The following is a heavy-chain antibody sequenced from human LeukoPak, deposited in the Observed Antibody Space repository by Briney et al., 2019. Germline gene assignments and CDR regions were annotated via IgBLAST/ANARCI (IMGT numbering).Heavy chain of an antibody. CDR3: AKVIIAAAGGSDY. CDR1: GFSVSSTY. V-gene: IGHV3-53*01. CDR2: IYSGGST. J-gene: IGHJ4*02. D-gene: IGHD6-13*01. Sequence: GGSLRLSCAASGFSVSSTYMSWVRQAPGKGLEWVSVIYSGGSTYYADSVKGRFTISRDNSKNTLYLQMNSLRAEDTAVYYCAKVIIAAAGGSDYWGQGTLVTVSS.